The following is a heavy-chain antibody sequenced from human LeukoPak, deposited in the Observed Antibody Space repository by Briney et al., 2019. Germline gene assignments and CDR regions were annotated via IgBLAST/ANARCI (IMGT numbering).Heavy chain of an antibody. CDR1: GFTFGDYA. CDR2: IRSKAYGGTT. CDR3: TMIVVAITPIDY. Sequence: GGSLRLSCTASGFTFGDYAMSWVRQAPGKGLEWVGFIRSKAYGGTTEYAASVKGRFTISRDESKSIAYLQMNSLKTEHTAVYYCTMIVVAITPIDYWGPETLVTVSS. J-gene: IGHJ4*02. V-gene: IGHV3-49*04. D-gene: IGHD3-22*01.